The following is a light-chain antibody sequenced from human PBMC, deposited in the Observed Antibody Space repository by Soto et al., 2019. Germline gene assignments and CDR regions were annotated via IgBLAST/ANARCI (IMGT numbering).Light chain of an antibody. CDR1: SSDVGGYDY. CDR3: SSDTSSSNIV. J-gene: IGLJ1*01. V-gene: IGLV2-14*01. Sequence: QAVQSHPGSVRGSPGHSIAISCTGTSSDVGGYDYVSWYQQHPGKAPQLMICDVNNRPAGVSNRFSGSKSGNTASLTISGLQAEEEADYYCSSDTSSSNIVFGTGTKVTAL. CDR2: DVN.